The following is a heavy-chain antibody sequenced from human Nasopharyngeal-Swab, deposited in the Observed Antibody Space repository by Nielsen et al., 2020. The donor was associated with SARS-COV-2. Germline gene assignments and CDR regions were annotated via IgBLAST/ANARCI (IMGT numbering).Heavy chain of an antibody. V-gene: IGHV3-11*06. CDR1: GFTFSDYY. D-gene: IGHD3-9*01. J-gene: IGHJ4*02. CDR3: ARGSPNYDILTGYYNTLSSFDY. Sequence: GESLKISCAASGFTFSDYYMSWIRQAPGKGLEWDSYISSSSSYTNYADSVKGRFTISRDNPKTSLSLQMNSLTAEDTAMYYCARGSPNYDILTGYYNTLSSFDYWGQGTLVTVSS. CDR2: ISSSSSYT.